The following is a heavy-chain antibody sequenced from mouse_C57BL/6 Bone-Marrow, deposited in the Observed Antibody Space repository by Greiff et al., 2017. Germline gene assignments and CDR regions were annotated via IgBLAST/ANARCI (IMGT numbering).Heavy chain of an antibody. CDR1: GFTFSDYG. CDR2: ISSGSSTI. D-gene: IGHD4-1*01. J-gene: IGHJ3*01. Sequence: DVKLVESGGGLVKPGGSLKLSCAASGFTFSDYGMHWVRQAPEKGLEWVAYISSGSSTIYYADTVKGRFTISRDNAKNTLFLQMTSRGSEDTAMYYCAKLRAYWGQGTLVTVSA. CDR3: AKLRAY. V-gene: IGHV5-17*01.